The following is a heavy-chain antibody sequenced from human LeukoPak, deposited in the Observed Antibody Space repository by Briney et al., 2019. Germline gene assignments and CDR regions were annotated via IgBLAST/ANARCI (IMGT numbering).Heavy chain of an antibody. CDR2: IFYSGST. V-gene: IGHV4-39*07. D-gene: IGHD3-22*01. J-gene: IGHJ4*02. Sequence: SQTLSLTCTVSGGSISSSSYYWGWIRQPPGKGLEWIGSIFYSGSTYYNPSLKSRVTISLDTSKNQFSLRLTSVTAADTAVYSCATSSGYYYAIDQWGQGTLVIVSS. CDR1: GGSISSSSYY. CDR3: ATSSGYYYAIDQ.